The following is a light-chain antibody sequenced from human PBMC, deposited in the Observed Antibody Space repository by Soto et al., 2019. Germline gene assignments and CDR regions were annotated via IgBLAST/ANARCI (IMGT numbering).Light chain of an antibody. Sequence: DIQMTQSPSSLSASVGDRVTITCRASQSISNYLNWYQQKPGKAPKLLIYAASRLQSGVPSRFSGSGSGTDFTLTISSLQPEDVATYYGQQSYSSLILTFGPGTKVDIK. CDR1: QSISNY. CDR2: AAS. J-gene: IGKJ3*01. V-gene: IGKV1-39*01. CDR3: QQSYSSLILT.